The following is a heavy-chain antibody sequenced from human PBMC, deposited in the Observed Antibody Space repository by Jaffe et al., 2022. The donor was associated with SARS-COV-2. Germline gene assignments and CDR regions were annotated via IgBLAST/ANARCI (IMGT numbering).Heavy chain of an antibody. CDR3: TTESRYYYDSSGDYYGMDV. J-gene: IGHJ6*02. CDR1: GFTFSNAW. Sequence: EVQLVESGGGLVKPGGSLRLSCAASGFTFSNAWMSWVRQAPGKGLEWVGRIKSKTDGGTTDYAAPVKGRFTISRDDSKNTLYLQMNSLKTEDTAVYYCTTESRYYYDSSGDYYGMDVWGQGTTVTVSS. D-gene: IGHD3-22*01. CDR2: IKSKTDGGTT. V-gene: IGHV3-15*01.